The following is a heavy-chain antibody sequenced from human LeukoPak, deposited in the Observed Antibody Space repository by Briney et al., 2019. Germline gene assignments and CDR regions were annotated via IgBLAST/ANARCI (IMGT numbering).Heavy chain of an antibody. V-gene: IGHV3-66*01. J-gene: IGHJ6*02. Sequence: TGGSLRLSCAASGFTVSSNYMSWVRQAPGKGLEWVSVIYSGGSTYYADSVKGRFTIFRDNSKNTLYLQMNSLRAEDTAVYYCARDGPAAIFGYYYYGMDVWGQGTTVTVSS. CDR3: ARDGPAAIFGYYYYGMDV. D-gene: IGHD2-2*01. CDR1: GFTVSSNY. CDR2: IYSGGST.